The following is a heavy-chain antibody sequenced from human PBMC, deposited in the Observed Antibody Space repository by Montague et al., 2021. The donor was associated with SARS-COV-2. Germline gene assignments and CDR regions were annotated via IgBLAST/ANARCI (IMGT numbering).Heavy chain of an antibody. J-gene: IGHJ4*02. CDR2: IYHNGNT. CDR1: GDSITNTRYF. V-gene: IGHV4-39*01. Sequence: SETLSLTCNVSGDSITNTRYFWGWIRQPPGKALEWIGSIYHNGNTYYNPSLERRALLSIDTSKNQFSLRVSSVIASDTVVYYCAVELNYFFDYWGQGFLVSVSS. CDR3: AVELNYFFDY. D-gene: IGHD1-7*01.